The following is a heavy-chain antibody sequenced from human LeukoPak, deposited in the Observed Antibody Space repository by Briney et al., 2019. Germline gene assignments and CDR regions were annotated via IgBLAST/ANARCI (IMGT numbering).Heavy chain of an antibody. CDR3: AGKTYYYDSSGSHPVDY. J-gene: IGHJ4*02. CDR1: GFPVSSNY. Sequence: PGGSLRLSCAASGFPVSSNYMSWVRQAPGKGLEWVSVIYSGGSTYYADSVKGRFTISRDNSKNTLYLQMNSLRAEDTAVYYCAGKTYYYDSSGSHPVDYWGQGTLVTVSS. CDR2: IYSGGST. V-gene: IGHV3-53*01. D-gene: IGHD3-22*01.